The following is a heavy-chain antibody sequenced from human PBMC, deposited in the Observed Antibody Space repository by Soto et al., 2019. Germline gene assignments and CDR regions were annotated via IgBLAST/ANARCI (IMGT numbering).Heavy chain of an antibody. CDR3: ARGGPPVDY. D-gene: IGHD2-15*01. CDR1: GYTFNSYG. CDR2: ISAYNGNK. V-gene: IGHV1-18*01. Sequence: QVQLVQSGAEVKKPGASVKVSCKASGYTFNSYGISWVRQAPGQGLEWMGWISAYNGNKKYALKLQVRVTMTTDTTTSTAYMELRSLRAADTADYSCARGGPPVDYWGQGTLVTVSS. J-gene: IGHJ4*02.